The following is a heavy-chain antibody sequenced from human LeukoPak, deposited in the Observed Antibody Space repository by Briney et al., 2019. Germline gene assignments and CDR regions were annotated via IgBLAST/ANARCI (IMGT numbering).Heavy chain of an antibody. CDR1: GFTFSDHY. V-gene: IGHV3-72*01. CDR2: SRNKGNSYMI. D-gene: IGHD5/OR15-5a*01. CDR3: ARASTYGGSVHLDY. J-gene: IGHJ4*02. Sequence: GGSLRRYCAAAGFTFSDHYMDWLRPAPGKGLEGVGRSRNKGNSYMIEYAASVRGRFTVSRDVSKNSLYLQMNSLRTEDTAVYYCARASTYGGSVHLDYWGQGTLVTVSS.